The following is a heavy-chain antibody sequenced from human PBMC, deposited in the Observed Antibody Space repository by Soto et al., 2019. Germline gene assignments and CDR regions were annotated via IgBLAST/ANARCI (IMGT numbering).Heavy chain of an antibody. CDR3: ARGSGSSYFDH. CDR2: INQDGSET. Sequence: PWWSLRLSCAASVLTYRDNWMSWFRQAPEKGLEWVANINQDGSETSYVDSVKGRFTISRDKSKNSLWLHMNSLRLDDTAVYYCARGSGSSYFDHWGQGILVTVSS. V-gene: IGHV3-7*04. J-gene: IGHJ4*02. D-gene: IGHD1-26*01. CDR1: VLTYRDNW.